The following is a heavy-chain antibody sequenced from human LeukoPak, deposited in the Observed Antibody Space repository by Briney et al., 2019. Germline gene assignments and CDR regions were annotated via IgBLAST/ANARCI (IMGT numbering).Heavy chain of an antibody. Sequence: PSETLSLTCAVYGGSFGGYYWSWIRQPPGKGLEWIGEINHSGSTNYNPSLKSRVTISVDTSKNQFSLKLSSVTAADTAVYYGASGLVAATPTFGYWGQGTLVTVSS. J-gene: IGHJ4*02. CDR2: INHSGST. D-gene: IGHD2-15*01. V-gene: IGHV4-34*01. CDR1: GGSFGGYY. CDR3: ASGLVAATPTFGY.